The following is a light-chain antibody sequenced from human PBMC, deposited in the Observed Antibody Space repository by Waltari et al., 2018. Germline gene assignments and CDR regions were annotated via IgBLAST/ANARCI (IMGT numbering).Light chain of an antibody. CDR2: GAS. J-gene: IGKJ2*01. Sequence: IVMTQSPSTLSVSPGERATLSCRASQSVSSNLAWYQQRPGQAPRLLIYGASTRATGIPARVSGSGSGTEFTLTISSMQSEDFAVYYCQQYNNWTPYTFGQGTKLEIK. V-gene: IGKV3-15*01. CDR1: QSVSSN. CDR3: QQYNNWTPYT.